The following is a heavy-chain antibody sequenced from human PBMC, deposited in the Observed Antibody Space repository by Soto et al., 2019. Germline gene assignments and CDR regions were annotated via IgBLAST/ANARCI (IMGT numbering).Heavy chain of an antibody. Sequence: SVKVSCKASGFTFTSSAVQWVRQARGQRLEWIGWIVVGSGNTNYAQKFQERVTITRDMSTSTAYMELSSLRSEDTAVYYCAADGVTTGFFSPYNWFDPWGQGTLVTVSS. CDR2: IVVGSGNT. CDR3: AADGVTTGFFSPYNWFDP. CDR1: GFTFTSSA. D-gene: IGHD4-17*01. V-gene: IGHV1-58*01. J-gene: IGHJ5*02.